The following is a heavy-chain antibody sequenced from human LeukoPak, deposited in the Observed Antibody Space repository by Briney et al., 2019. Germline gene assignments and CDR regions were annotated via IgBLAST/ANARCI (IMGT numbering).Heavy chain of an antibody. Sequence: SQTLSLTCTVSGGSISSGSYYWSWVRQPAGKGLEWIGRIYTSGSTNYNPSLKSRVTISVDTSKNQFSLKLSSVTAADTAVYYCARDYSSSWYYYYYMDVWGKGTTVTVSS. V-gene: IGHV4-61*02. CDR2: IYTSGST. CDR1: GGSISSGSYY. J-gene: IGHJ6*03. D-gene: IGHD6-13*01. CDR3: ARDYSSSWYYYYYMDV.